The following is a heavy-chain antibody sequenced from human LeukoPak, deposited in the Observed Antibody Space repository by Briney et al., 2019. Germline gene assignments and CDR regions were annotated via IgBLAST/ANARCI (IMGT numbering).Heavy chain of an antibody. CDR2: ISYDGSNK. CDR1: GFTFSSYA. D-gene: IGHD2-2*01. J-gene: IGHJ1*01. V-gene: IGHV3-30-3*01. CDR3: AKVSQLLLGYFQH. Sequence: GGSLRLSCAASGFTFSSYAMHWVRQAPGKGLEWVAVISYDGSNKYYADSVKGRFTISRDNSKNTLYLQMNSLRAEDTAVYYCAKVSQLLLGYFQHWGQGTLVTVSS.